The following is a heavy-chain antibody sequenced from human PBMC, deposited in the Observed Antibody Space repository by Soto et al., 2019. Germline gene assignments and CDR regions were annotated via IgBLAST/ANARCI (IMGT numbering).Heavy chain of an antibody. J-gene: IGHJ6*03. D-gene: IGHD2-15*01. CDR3: AKDAELLPDSYYYMVV. CDR2: ISYDGSNK. CDR1: GFTFSSYG. Sequence: QVQLVESGGGVVQPGRSLRLSCAASGFTFSSYGMHWVRQAPGKGLEWVAVISYDGSNKYYADSVKGRFTISRDISKKTLYLQMNSLRAEDTAVYYCAKDAELLPDSYYYMVVWGKGTTVTVSS. V-gene: IGHV3-30*18.